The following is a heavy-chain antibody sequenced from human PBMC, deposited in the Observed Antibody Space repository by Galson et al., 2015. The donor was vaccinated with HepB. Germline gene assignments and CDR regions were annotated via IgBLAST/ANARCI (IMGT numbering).Heavy chain of an antibody. D-gene: IGHD2-2*02. J-gene: IGHJ4*02. CDR3: AKGLHQLLYGVNFDY. CDR2: IRDSGGST. CDR1: GFTFRTYA. Sequence: SLRLSCAASGFTFRTYAMTWVRQAPGKGLEWVSGIRDSGGSTYYVDSVKGRFTISRDNSKSTLYLQMNSLRAEDTAVYYCAKGLHQLLYGVNFDYWGQGTLVTVSS. V-gene: IGHV3-23*01.